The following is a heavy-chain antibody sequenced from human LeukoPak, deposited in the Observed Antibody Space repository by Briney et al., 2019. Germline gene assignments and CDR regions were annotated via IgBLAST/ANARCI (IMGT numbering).Heavy chain of an antibody. CDR2: IIPIFGIA. CDR1: GGTFSSYA. Sequence: SVKVSCKASGGTFSSYAISWVRQAPGQGLGWMGRIIPIFGIANYAQKFQGRVTITADKSTSTAYMELSSLRSEDTAVYYCVSRGQLDYWGQGTLVTVSS. CDR3: VSRGQLDY. J-gene: IGHJ4*02. D-gene: IGHD2-2*01. V-gene: IGHV1-69*04.